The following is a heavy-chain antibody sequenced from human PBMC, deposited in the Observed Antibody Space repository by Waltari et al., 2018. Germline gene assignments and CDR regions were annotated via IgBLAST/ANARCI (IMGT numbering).Heavy chain of an antibody. CDR2: ISPTATT. V-gene: IGHV3-48*03. Sequence: EVRLVESGGGLVQPGGSLSLSCAASGFTFSTYEMNWVRQAPGKGLEWISYISPTATTLYADSVKGRFTISRDNARSSLFLQMNNLRVEDTAVYFCVREDDRGASYFWGQGALVTVSS. D-gene: IGHD3-9*01. J-gene: IGHJ4*02. CDR1: GFTFSTYE. CDR3: VREDDRGASYF.